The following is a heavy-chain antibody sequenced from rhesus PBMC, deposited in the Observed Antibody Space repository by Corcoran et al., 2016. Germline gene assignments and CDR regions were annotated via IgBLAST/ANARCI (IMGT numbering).Heavy chain of an antibody. Sequence: QVQLQESGPGLVTPSETLSLTCAVSGGSIRSYFCRWIRQSPGTGLEWIGYIYGGSGSTSYNHSLKSRVTSSTDTSKNQFSLKLSSMTAADTAVYYCARYTSSGWYYFDYWGQGVLVTVSS. CDR2: IYGGSGST. J-gene: IGHJ4*01. D-gene: IGHD6-31*01. CDR1: GGSIRSYF. V-gene: IGHV4-165*01. CDR3: ARYTSSGWYYFDY.